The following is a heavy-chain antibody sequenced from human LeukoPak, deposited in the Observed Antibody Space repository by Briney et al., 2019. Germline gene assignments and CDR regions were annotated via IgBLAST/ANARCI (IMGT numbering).Heavy chain of an antibody. D-gene: IGHD3-22*01. Sequence: GGSLRLSCAASGFTFNNYAMSWVRQAPGKGLEWVSAISGSDAGTYYADSVKGRFTISRDNSKNTLYLQMNSLRAEDTALYYCAKSHDSSGYYYQASDYYFDYWGQGTLVTVSS. CDR1: GFTFNNYA. V-gene: IGHV3-23*01. CDR3: AKSHDSSGYYYQASDYYFDY. J-gene: IGHJ4*02. CDR2: ISGSDAGT.